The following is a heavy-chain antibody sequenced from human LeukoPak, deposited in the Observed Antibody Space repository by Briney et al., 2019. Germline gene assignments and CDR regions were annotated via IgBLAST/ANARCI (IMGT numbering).Heavy chain of an antibody. J-gene: IGHJ4*02. CDR1: GYTFTSYA. CDR2: INAGNGNT. V-gene: IGHV1-3*01. Sequence: ASVKVSCKASGYTFTSYAMHWVRQAPGQRLEWMGWINAGNGNTKYSQKFQGRVTITRDTSASTAYMELSSLRSEDTAVYYCARESTNGLLWFGELLTWGQGTLVTVSS. D-gene: IGHD3-10*01. CDR3: ARESTNGLLWFGELLT.